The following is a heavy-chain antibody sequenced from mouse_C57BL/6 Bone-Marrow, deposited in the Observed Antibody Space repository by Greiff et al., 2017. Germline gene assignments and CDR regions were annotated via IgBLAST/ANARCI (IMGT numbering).Heavy chain of an antibody. D-gene: IGHD1-1*01. J-gene: IGHJ2*01. CDR3: AREGYGSSFDY. CDR1: GYTFTSYW. Sequence: QVQLQQPGAELVMPGASVKLSCKASGYTFTSYWMHWVKQRPGQGLEWIGEIDPSDSYTNYNQKFKGKSTLTVDKSSSTAYMQLSSLTSEDSAVYDCAREGYGSSFDYWGQGTTLTVSS. V-gene: IGHV1-69*01. CDR2: IDPSDSYT.